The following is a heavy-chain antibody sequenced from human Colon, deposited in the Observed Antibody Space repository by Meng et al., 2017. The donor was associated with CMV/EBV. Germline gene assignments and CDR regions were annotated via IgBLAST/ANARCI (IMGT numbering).Heavy chain of an antibody. J-gene: IGHJ5*02. CDR1: GFTFSNYA. V-gene: IGHV3-30*02. CDR3: AKDRPHILGLDP. D-gene: IGHD2-21*01. Sequence: GESLKISCAASGFTFSNYAMHWVRQAPGKGLEWVAFIRSDGGLTYYADSIKGRITVPRDNSKNTVYLQMNSLTFDDTAVYYCAKDRPHILGLDPWGQGTLVTVSS. CDR2: IRSDGGLT.